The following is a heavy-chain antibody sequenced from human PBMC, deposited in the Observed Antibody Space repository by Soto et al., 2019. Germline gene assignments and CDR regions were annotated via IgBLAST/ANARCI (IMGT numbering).Heavy chain of an antibody. CDR1: GYTFTSYA. V-gene: IGHV1-3*01. Sequence: QVQLVQSGAEVKKPGASVKVSCKASGYTFTSYAMHWVRQAPGQRLEWMGWINAGNGNTKYSQKFQGRVTITRDTAGSTAYMAMSSLRSDDTAVYYCARGPGGPDGPGDYWGQGTLVTVSS. CDR2: INAGNGNT. CDR3: ARGPGGPDGPGDY. D-gene: IGHD2-15*01. J-gene: IGHJ4*02.